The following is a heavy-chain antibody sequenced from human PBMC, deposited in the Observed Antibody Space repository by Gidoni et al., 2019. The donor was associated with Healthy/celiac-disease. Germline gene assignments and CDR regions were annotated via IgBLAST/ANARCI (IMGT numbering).Heavy chain of an antibody. CDR3: ARDRVVVVPAAMLSDRVRAFDI. CDR2: INPNTGNP. Sequence: QVQLVHSGSELKKPGASVRFSFKASGSTSTRHPITWVRQAPGQGLAWMGWINPNTGNPTYAQACTGRFVFSLDTSVSTAYLQISSLKAEYTAVYYCARDRVVVVPAAMLSDRVRAFDIWGQGTMVTVSS. V-gene: IGHV7-4-1*02. J-gene: IGHJ3*02. D-gene: IGHD2-2*01. CDR1: GSTSTRHP.